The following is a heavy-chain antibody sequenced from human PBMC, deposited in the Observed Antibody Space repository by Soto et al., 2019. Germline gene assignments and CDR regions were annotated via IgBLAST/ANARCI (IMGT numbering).Heavy chain of an antibody. D-gene: IGHD1-1*01. CDR2: ISAYNGNT. CDR1: GYTFTSYG. J-gene: IGHJ6*02. V-gene: IGHV1-18*01. Sequence: ASVKVSCNASGYTFTSYGISWVRQAPGQGLEWRGWISAYNGNTNYAHKPQGRVTMTTETSTSTDYMELRSLRSDDTAVYYCASSFRLEYYGMDXWGQGTTVTVS. CDR3: ASSFRLEYYGMDX.